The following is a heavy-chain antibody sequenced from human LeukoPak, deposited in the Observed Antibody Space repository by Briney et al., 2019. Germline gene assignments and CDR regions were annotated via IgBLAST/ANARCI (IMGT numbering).Heavy chain of an antibody. D-gene: IGHD3-10*01. Sequence: PGEPLRSSCRGLGYGLTGSWIAWVRQMPGKGLGGMGIIYPGDSDTRYSPSFQGQVTISADKSISTAYLQWSSLKASDTAMYYCARAYGSGSFDAFDIWGQGTMVTVSS. CDR3: ARAYGSGSFDAFDI. V-gene: IGHV5-51*01. J-gene: IGHJ3*02. CDR2: IYPGDSDT. CDR1: GYGLTGSW.